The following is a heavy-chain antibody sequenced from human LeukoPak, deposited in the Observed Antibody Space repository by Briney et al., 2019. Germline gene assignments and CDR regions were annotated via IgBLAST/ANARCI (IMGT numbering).Heavy chain of an antibody. Sequence: SETLSLTCAVYGGSFSGYYWSWIRQPPGKGLEWIGYIYYSGSTNYNPSLKNRVTISVDTSKNQFSLKLSSVTAADTAVYYCARVTGSYGAFDIWGQGTMVTVSS. V-gene: IGHV4-59*01. J-gene: IGHJ3*02. CDR2: IYYSGST. D-gene: IGHD3-10*01. CDR3: ARVTGSYGAFDI. CDR1: GGSFSGYY.